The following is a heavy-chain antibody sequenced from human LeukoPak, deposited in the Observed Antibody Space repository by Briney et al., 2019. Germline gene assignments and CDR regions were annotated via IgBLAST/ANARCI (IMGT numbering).Heavy chain of an antibody. CDR1: GGSISSSSYY. J-gene: IGHJ3*02. Sequence: SETLPLTCTVSGGSISSSSYYWGWIRQPPGKGLEWIGSIYYSGSTYYNPSLKSRVTISVDTSKNQFSLKLSSVTAADTAVYYCARVPRKVVGATVAFDIWGQGTMVTVSS. CDR2: IYYSGST. V-gene: IGHV4-39*07. CDR3: ARVPRKVVGATVAFDI. D-gene: IGHD1-26*01.